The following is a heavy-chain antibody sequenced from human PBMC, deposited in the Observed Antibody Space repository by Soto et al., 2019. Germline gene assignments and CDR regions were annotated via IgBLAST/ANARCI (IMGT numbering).Heavy chain of an antibody. CDR2: TYYRSKWYK. J-gene: IGHJ5*02. CDR3: VRSVGWLDP. CDR1: VDSVSSNSAA. Sequence: SQTLSLTCAISVDSVSSNSAAWNWIRQSPSRGLEWLGRTYYRSKWYKEYAASVKSRITINPDTSKNQFSLQLNSVSPEDTAVYYCVRSVGWLDPWGQGTLVTVYS. V-gene: IGHV6-1*01. D-gene: IGHD2-15*01.